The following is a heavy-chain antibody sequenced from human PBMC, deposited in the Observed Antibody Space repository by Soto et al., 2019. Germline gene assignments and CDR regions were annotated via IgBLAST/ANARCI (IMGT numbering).Heavy chain of an antibody. CDR1: GFTFSSYS. D-gene: IGHD6-6*01. J-gene: IGHJ4*02. Sequence: GGSLRLSCAASGFTFSSYSMNWVRQAPGKGLEWVSSISSSSSYIYYADSVKGRFTISRDNAKNSLYLQMNSLRAEDTAVYYCARPGIAARHFDYWGQGTLVTVSS. CDR2: ISSSSSYI. CDR3: ARPGIAARHFDY. V-gene: IGHV3-21*01.